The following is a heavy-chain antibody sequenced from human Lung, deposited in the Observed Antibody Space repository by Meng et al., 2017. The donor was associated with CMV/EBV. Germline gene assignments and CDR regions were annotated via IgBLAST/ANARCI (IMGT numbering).Heavy chain of an antibody. CDR1: GGSISSYY. V-gene: IGHV4-4*07. CDR2: IYTSGTT. D-gene: IGHD6-19*01. CDR3: ARAEADTGNFDY. J-gene: IGHJ4*02. Sequence: GQLQESGPGLVKPSVTLPLTCTCSGGSISSYYWSWIRQSAGKGLEWIGRIYTSGTTIYNPSLKSRLTLSLDTSKNQFSLKLNSVTAADTAVYYCARAEADTGNFDYWGQGTLVTVSS.